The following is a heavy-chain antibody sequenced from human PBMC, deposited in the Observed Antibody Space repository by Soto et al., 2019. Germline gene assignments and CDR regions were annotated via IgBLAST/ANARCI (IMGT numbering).Heavy chain of an antibody. J-gene: IGHJ6*02. D-gene: IGHD6-13*01. Sequence: ASGKVSCKASGYTFTSYGISWVRQAPGQGLEWMGWISAYNGNTNYAQKLQGRVTMTTDTSTSTAYMELRSLRSDDTAVYYCAREGAAAGNNYYYYGMDVWGQGTTVTVSS. V-gene: IGHV1-18*01. CDR2: ISAYNGNT. CDR3: AREGAAAGNNYYYYGMDV. CDR1: GYTFTSYG.